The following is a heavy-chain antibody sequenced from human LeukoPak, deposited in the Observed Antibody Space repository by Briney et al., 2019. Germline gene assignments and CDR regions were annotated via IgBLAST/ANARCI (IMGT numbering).Heavy chain of an antibody. V-gene: IGHV4-39*01. D-gene: IGHD3-10*01. CDR3: ARHVWFGELLEYYFDY. CDR2: ISYSGST. J-gene: IGHJ4*02. CDR1: GGSISSSSYY. Sequence: SETLSLTCTVSGGSISSSSYYWGWIRQPPGKGLEWIGSISYSGSTYYNPSLKSRVTISVDTSKNQFSLKLSSVTAADTAVYYCARHVWFGELLEYYFDYWGQGTLVTVSS.